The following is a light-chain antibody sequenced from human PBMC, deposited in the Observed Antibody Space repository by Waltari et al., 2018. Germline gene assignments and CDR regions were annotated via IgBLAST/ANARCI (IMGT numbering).Light chain of an antibody. CDR1: QSISKH. CDR3: QQYNNWPPLT. J-gene: IGKJ4*01. CDR2: DAS. Sequence: VMTQSPATLFVSPGEGATLPCRASQSISKHVAWYHQKSGQAPRLLIFDASARATGIPARFSGSGSGTEFTLTISRLQSEDVGVYYCQQYNNWPPLTFGGGTKVEIK. V-gene: IGKV3D-15*01.